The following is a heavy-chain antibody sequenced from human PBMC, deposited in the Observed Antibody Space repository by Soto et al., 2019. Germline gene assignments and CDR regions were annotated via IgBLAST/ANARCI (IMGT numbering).Heavy chain of an antibody. D-gene: IGHD3-16*01. CDR1: GGSISSGGYY. CDR3: ARVGGINWFEP. J-gene: IGHJ5*02. CDR2: IYYSGST. Sequence: SETLSLTCTVSGGSISSGGYYWSWIRQHPGKGLEWIGYIYYSGSTYYNPSLKSRVTISVDTSKNQFSLKLSSATAADTAVYYCARVGGINWFEPWGQGTLVTVSS. V-gene: IGHV4-31*03.